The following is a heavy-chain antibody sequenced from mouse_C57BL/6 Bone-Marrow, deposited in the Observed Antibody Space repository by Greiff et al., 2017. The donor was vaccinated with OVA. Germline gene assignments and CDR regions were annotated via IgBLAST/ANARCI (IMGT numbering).Heavy chain of an antibody. CDR1: GFTFSDYG. CDR3: ARAGGGY. CDR2: ISSGSSTI. V-gene: IGHV5-17*01. Sequence: EVQRVESGGGLVKPGGSLKLYCAASGFTFSDYGMHWVRQAPEKGLEWVAYISSGSSTIYYADTVKGRFTISRDNAKNTLFLQMTSLRSEDTAMYYCARAGGGYWGQGTTLTVSS. J-gene: IGHJ2*01.